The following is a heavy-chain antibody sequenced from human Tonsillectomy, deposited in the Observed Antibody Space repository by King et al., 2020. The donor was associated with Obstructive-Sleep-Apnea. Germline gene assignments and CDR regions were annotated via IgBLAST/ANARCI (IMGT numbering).Heavy chain of an antibody. CDR3: ARRAGPSLTDDY. CDR2: ISGSGSSK. J-gene: IGHJ4*02. V-gene: IGHV3-48*01. CDR1: GFTFSNYA. Sequence: QLVQSGGGFVQPGGSLRLSCAASGFTFSNYAINWVRQAPGKGLEWGSYISGSGSSKYCADSVKGRFTISRDNAKNSLYLQMNSLRAEDTAVYYCARRAGPSLTDDYWGQGNLVTVSS.